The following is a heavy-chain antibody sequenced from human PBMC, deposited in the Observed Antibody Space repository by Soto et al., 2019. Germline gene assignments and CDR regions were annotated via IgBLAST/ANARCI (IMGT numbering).Heavy chain of an antibody. Sequence: QVQLVQSGAEVKKPGASVKVSCKASGYIFTNYYIHWVRQAPGQGLEWMAIINPLPTSGSTNYAQEFRGIVTVTRDTSTSTVYMELSSLRSDDTAIYYCARDLAAAAYWGQGTLVTVSS. D-gene: IGHD6-13*01. V-gene: IGHV1-46*01. CDR2: INPLPTSGST. J-gene: IGHJ4*02. CDR3: ARDLAAAAY. CDR1: GYIFTNYY.